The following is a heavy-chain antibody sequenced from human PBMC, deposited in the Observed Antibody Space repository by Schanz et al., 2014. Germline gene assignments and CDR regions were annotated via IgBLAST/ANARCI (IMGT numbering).Heavy chain of an antibody. CDR3: ARGPDYGSGSYSSY. CDR2: ITASGDYM. CDR1: RFTFSSYS. Sequence: EAQLVESGGGLVKPGGSLRLSCEASRFTFSSYSFNWVRQAPGKGLEWVSSITASGDYMHYADSVKGRFTISRDNARNSLYLQMNNLRVEDTAVYYCARGPDYGSGSYSSYWGQGTLVTVSS. V-gene: IGHV3-21*01. D-gene: IGHD3-10*01. J-gene: IGHJ4*02.